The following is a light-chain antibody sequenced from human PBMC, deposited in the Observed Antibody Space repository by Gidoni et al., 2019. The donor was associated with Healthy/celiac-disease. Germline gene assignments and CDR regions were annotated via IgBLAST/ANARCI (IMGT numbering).Light chain of an antibody. V-gene: IGKV3-15*01. CDR1: QSVSSN. Sequence: EIVMTQSPATLSVSPGERATLSCRASQSVSSNLAWYQQKPGQAPRLLIYGASTRATGIPARFSGSGSGTEFTLTLSSLQSEDFAVSFCQQYHNWPRTFGQGTKVEIK. J-gene: IGKJ1*01. CDR3: QQYHNWPRT. CDR2: GAS.